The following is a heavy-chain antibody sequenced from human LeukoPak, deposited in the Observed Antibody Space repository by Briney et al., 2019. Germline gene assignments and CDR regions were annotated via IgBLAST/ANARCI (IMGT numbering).Heavy chain of an antibody. D-gene: IGHD2-2*01. J-gene: IGHJ5*02. Sequence: PSETLSLTCAVYGGSFSGYYWNWIRQPPGKGLEWIGEINHSGSTNYNPSLKSRVTISVDTSKNQFSLKLSSVTAADTAVYYCARGYCSSNSCWFDPWGQGTLVTVSS. V-gene: IGHV4-34*01. CDR3: ARGYCSSNSCWFDP. CDR1: GGSFSGYY. CDR2: INHSGST.